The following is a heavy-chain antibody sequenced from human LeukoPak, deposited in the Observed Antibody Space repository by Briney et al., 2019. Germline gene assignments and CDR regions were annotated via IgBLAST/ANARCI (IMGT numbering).Heavy chain of an antibody. CDR3: ARRFCSGGSCSTRPLDY. J-gene: IGHJ4*02. CDR2: ISGSGGST. D-gene: IGHD2-15*01. CDR1: GFTFSSYA. Sequence: QTGGSLRLSCAASGFTFSSYAMTWVRQAPGKGLEWVSAISGSGGSTYYADSVKGRFTISRDNSKNTLYLQMNSLRAEDTAVYYCARRFCSGGSCSTRPLDYWGQGTLVTVSS. V-gene: IGHV3-23*01.